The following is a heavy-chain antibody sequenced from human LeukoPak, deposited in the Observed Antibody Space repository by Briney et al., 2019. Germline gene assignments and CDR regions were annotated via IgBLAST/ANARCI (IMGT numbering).Heavy chain of an antibody. V-gene: IGHV4-39*07. J-gene: IGHJ4*02. Sequence: PSETLSLTCTVSGGSISSSSYYWSWIRQPPGKGLEWIGEINHSGSTNYNPSLKSRVTISVDTSKNQFSLKLSSVTAADTAVYYCARVNYYGIYWGQGTLVTVSS. D-gene: IGHD3-10*01. CDR1: GGSISSSSYY. CDR3: ARVNYYGIY. CDR2: INHSGST.